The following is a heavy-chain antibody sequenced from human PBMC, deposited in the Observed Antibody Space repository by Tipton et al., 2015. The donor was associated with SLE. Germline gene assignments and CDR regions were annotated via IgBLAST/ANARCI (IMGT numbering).Heavy chain of an antibody. CDR1: GGSISSGSSY. CDR3: NIAAAGYAFDI. J-gene: IGHJ3*02. V-gene: IGHV4-61*09. CDR2: IYTSGST. Sequence: TLSLTCTVSGGSISSGSSYWSWIRPPAGKGLEWIGHIYTSGSTNYNPSLKSRVTISVDTSKNQFSLKLSSVTAADTAVYYCNIAAAGYAFDIWGQGTMVTVSS. D-gene: IGHD6-13*01.